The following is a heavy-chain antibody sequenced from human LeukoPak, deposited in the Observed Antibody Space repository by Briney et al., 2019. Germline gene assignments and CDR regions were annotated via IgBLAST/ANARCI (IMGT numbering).Heavy chain of an antibody. CDR2: IIPIFGTA. Sequence: SVKVSCKASGGTFSSYAISWVRQAPGQGLEWMGGIIPIFGTANYAQKFQGRVTITTDESTSTAYMELSSPRSEDTAVYYRASASGAVEMATISAYYYYYMDVWGKGTTVTVSS. CDR1: GGTFSSYA. CDR3: ASASGAVEMATISAYYYYYMDV. V-gene: IGHV1-69*05. D-gene: IGHD5-24*01. J-gene: IGHJ6*03.